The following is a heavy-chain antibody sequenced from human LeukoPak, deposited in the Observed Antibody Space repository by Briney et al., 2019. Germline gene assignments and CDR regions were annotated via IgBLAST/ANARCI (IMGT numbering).Heavy chain of an antibody. J-gene: IGHJ4*02. V-gene: IGHV3-11*04. Sequence: GGSLRLSCAASGFTFSDYYMSWIRQAPGKGLEWVSYISSSGSTIYYADSVKGRFTISRDNSKNTLYLQMNSLRAEDTAVYYCAKDINDILTGWRGGFFDYWGQGTLVTVSS. CDR2: ISSSGSTI. CDR1: GFTFSDYY. D-gene: IGHD3-9*01. CDR3: AKDINDILTGWRGGFFDY.